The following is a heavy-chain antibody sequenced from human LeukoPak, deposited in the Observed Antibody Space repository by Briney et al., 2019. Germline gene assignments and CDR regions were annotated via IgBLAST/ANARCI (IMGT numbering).Heavy chain of an antibody. Sequence: SETLSLTCTVSGGSISSYYWSWIRQPPGKGLEWIGYIYYSGSTNYNPSLKSRVTISVDTSKNQFSPKLSSVTAADTAVYYCARSDGGRWLHIDYWGQGTLVTVSS. CDR2: IYYSGST. V-gene: IGHV4-59*01. J-gene: IGHJ4*02. CDR3: ARSDGGRWLHIDY. CDR1: GGSISSYY. D-gene: IGHD5-24*01.